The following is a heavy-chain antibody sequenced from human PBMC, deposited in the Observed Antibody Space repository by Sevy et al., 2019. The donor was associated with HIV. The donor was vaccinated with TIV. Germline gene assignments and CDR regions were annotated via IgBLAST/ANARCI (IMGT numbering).Heavy chain of an antibody. Sequence: GGSLRLSCAASGFTFSSYAMSWVRQAPGKGLEWVSAISGSGGSTYHADSVKGRFTISRDNSKNTLYLQMNSLRAEDTAVYYCAKLSVVRFCRTNGVCSNGMDVWGQGTTVTVSS. D-gene: IGHD2-8*01. J-gene: IGHJ6*02. CDR2: ISGSGGST. CDR3: AKLSVVRFCRTNGVCSNGMDV. CDR1: GFTFSSYA. V-gene: IGHV3-23*01.